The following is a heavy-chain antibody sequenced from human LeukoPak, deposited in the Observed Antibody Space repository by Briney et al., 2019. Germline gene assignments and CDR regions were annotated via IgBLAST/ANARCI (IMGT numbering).Heavy chain of an antibody. J-gene: IGHJ4*02. CDR1: GFTFSSYG. CDR3: ARDLARYSSSPMGY. V-gene: IGHV3-33*01. Sequence: GGSLRLSCAASGFTFSSYGMHWVRQAPGKGLEWVAVIWYDGSNKYYADSVKGRFTTSRDKSKNTLYLQMNSLRAEDTAVYYCARDLARYSSSPMGYWGQGTLVTVSS. CDR2: IWYDGSNK. D-gene: IGHD6-13*01.